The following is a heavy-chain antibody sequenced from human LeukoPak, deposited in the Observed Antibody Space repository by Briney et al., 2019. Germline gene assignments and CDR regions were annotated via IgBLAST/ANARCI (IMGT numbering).Heavy chain of an antibody. CDR1: GFTFGSYS. J-gene: IGHJ4*02. CDR2: ISSSSSYI. D-gene: IGHD3-10*01. CDR3: ARVPPGGL. Sequence: GGSLRLSCAASGFTFGSYSMNWVRQAPGKGLEWVSSISSSSSYIYYAGSVKGRFTISRDNAKNSLYLQMNSLRAEDTAVYYCARVPPGGLWGQGTLVTVSS. V-gene: IGHV3-21*01.